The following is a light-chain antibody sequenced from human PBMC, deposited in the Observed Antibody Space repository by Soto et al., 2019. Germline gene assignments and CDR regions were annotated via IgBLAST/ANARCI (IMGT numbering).Light chain of an antibody. Sequence: QSALGQPPSASGSPGQAVTICCTGSGSDIGAYNFVSWYQQHPGKAPKLMIFGVTPRHSGVPDRFSGSKSGNTASLTVAGLQADDEAVYYCYSSEGRKIWVFGGGTKVTVL. J-gene: IGLJ3*02. CDR1: GSDIGAYNF. CDR2: GVT. CDR3: YSSEGRKIWV. V-gene: IGLV2-8*01.